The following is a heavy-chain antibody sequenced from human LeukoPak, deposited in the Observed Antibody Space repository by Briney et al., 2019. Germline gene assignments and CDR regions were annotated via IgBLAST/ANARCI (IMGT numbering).Heavy chain of an antibody. Sequence: ASVKVSCKASGYILTDYYMHWVRQAPGQGLEWMGWINPNSGDTNYAQKFQGRVTMTRDTSISTVYMELSRLRSDDTAVYYCARGGELSPNNWFDPWGQGTLVTVSS. CDR3: ARGGELSPNNWFDP. V-gene: IGHV1-2*02. D-gene: IGHD3-16*02. CDR1: GYILTDYY. J-gene: IGHJ5*02. CDR2: INPNSGDT.